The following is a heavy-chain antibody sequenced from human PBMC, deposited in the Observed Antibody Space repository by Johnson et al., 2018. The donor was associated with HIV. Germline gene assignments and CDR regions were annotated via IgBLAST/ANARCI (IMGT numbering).Heavy chain of an antibody. D-gene: IGHD3-22*01. CDR3: ARDHYDSSGLDAFDI. J-gene: IGHJ3*02. V-gene: IGHV3-66*01. Sequence: VQLVESGGGLVQPGGSLRLSCAASGFTVSSNYMSWVRQAPGKGLEWVSVIYSGGSTYYADSVKGRFTIARDNSKNTLYLQMNSLRAEDTAVYYCARDHYDSSGLDAFDIWGQGTMVTVSS. CDR1: GFTVSSNY. CDR2: IYSGGST.